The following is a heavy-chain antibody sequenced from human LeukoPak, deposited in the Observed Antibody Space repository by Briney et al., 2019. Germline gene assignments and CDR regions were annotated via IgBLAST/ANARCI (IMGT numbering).Heavy chain of an antibody. V-gene: IGHV3-30*03. CDR1: GFTFSSYG. CDR2: ISYDGSSK. CDR3: ARAAAGSYGMDV. D-gene: IGHD6-13*01. Sequence: PGGSLRLSCAASGFTFSSYGMHWVRQAPGKGLEWVAVISYDGSSKYYADSVKGRFTISRDNSKNTLYLRMNSLRAEDTAVYYCARAAAGSYGMDVWGKGTTVTVSS. J-gene: IGHJ6*04.